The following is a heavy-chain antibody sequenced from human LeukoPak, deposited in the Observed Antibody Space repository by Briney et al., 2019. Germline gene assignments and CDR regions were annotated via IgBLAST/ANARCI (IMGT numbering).Heavy chain of an antibody. CDR3: VKVNSNWYWYFDL. CDR1: GCTFNNYA. J-gene: IGHJ2*01. Sequence: GGSLRLSCAASGCTFNNYAMIWVRQAPGKGLEWVSVISGSGNSTYYADSVKGRFTISRDNSKNTLYLQMNSLRGEDTAVYHCVKVNSNWYWYFDLWGRGTLVTVSS. CDR2: ISGSGNST. D-gene: IGHD1-1*01. V-gene: IGHV3-23*01.